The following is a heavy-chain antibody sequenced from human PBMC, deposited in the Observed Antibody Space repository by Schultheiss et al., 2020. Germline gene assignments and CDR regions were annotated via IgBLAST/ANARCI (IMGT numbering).Heavy chain of an antibody. Sequence: SQTLSLTCTVSGGSINSGGYYWSWIRQLPGKGLEWIGYIYHSGSTYYNPSLKSRVTISVDRSKNQFSLKLSSVTAADTAVYYCARQDYGVFDYWGQGTLVTVSS. J-gene: IGHJ4*02. V-gene: IGHV4-30-2*01. D-gene: IGHD4-17*01. CDR3: ARQDYGVFDY. CDR1: GGSINSGGYY. CDR2: IYHSGST.